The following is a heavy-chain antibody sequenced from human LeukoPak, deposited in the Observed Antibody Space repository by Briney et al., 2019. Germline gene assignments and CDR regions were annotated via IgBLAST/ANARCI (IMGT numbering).Heavy chain of an antibody. CDR2: IYYSGST. CDR1: GGPISSYY. CDR3: ARDNGRNYPFDY. Sequence: SETLSLTCTVSGGPISSYYWSWIRQPPGKGLEWIGYIYYSGSTNYNPSLKSRVTISVDTSKNQFSLKLSSVTAADTAVYYCARDNGRNYPFDYWGQGTLVTVSS. J-gene: IGHJ4*02. D-gene: IGHD4-11*01. V-gene: IGHV4-59*01.